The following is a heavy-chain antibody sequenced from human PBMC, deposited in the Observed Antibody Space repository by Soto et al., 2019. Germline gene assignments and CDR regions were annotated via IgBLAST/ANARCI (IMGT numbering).Heavy chain of an antibody. V-gene: IGHV2-5*02. D-gene: IGHD3-22*01. Sequence: SGPTLVNPTQTLTLTCTFSGFSLSTSGGGVGWIRQPPGKALEGLALIYWDDDKRYSPPLKSRLTITKDTSKNQVVLTMTNMDPVDTATYYCAHSLIGYYYDSSGSNWFDPWGQGTLVTVSS. CDR2: IYWDDDK. CDR3: AHSLIGYYYDSSGSNWFDP. CDR1: GFSLSTSGGG. J-gene: IGHJ5*02.